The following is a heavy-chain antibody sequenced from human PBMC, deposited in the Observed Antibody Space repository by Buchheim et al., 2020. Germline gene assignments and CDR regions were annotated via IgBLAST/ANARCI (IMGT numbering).Heavy chain of an antibody. CDR2: ISYDGNNK. J-gene: IGHJ6*02. V-gene: IGHV3-30*18. Sequence: QVQLVESGGGVVQPGRSLRLSCVVSGFTFRTYGMYWVRQDPGKVLEWLAVISYDGNNKYYADSVKGRFTISRKNSKNTRYLQIHSLRADDTAVYYCAKDWANSGLDVWGQGTT. D-gene: IGHD3-16*01. CDR3: AKDWANSGLDV. CDR1: GFTFRTYG.